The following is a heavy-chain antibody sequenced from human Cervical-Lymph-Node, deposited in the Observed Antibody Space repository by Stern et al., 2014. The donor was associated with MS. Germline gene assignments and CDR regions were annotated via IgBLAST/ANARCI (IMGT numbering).Heavy chain of an antibody. V-gene: IGHV3-30*18. CDR2: ISYEGSNA. D-gene: IGHD3-22*01. Sequence: VQLVESGGIVVQPGRSLRLSCEASGFSFSSYGMHWVRQAPGKGLEWVAVISYEGSNAYYADSVKGRFTISRDNSKNTLYLQLNSLRAEDTAVYFCAKDRGMIVVVTYSLDSWGQGTLVTVSS. J-gene: IGHJ4*02. CDR1: GFSFSSYG. CDR3: AKDRGMIVVVTYSLDS.